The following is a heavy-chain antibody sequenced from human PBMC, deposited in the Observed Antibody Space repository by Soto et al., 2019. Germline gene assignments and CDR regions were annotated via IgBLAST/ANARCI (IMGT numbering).Heavy chain of an antibody. D-gene: IGHD6-19*01. Sequence: SGPTLVNPTQTLTLTCTFSGFSLSTSGVGVGWIRQPPGKALEWLALIFWDDDKRYSPSLKSRLTISKDTSKNQVVLTMANMDPVDTATYYCARSSGWYRGCYGLDVWGQGTTVTVYS. V-gene: IGHV2-5*02. CDR2: IFWDDDK. CDR1: GFSLSTSGVG. CDR3: ARSSGWYRGCYGLDV. J-gene: IGHJ6*02.